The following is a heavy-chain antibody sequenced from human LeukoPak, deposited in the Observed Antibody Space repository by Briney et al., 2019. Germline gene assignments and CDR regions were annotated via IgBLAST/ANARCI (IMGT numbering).Heavy chain of an antibody. CDR3: AKGGPYYGSGSHRTTNWFDP. CDR1: GFTFSSYA. V-gene: IGHV3-23*01. J-gene: IGHJ5*02. CDR2: ISGGGGST. Sequence: QPGGSLRLSCAASGFTFSSYAMSWVRQAPGKGLEWVSAISGGGGSTYYADSVKGRFTISRDNSKNTLYLQMNSLRAEDTAVYYCAKGGPYYGSGSHRTTNWFDPWGQGTLVTVSS. D-gene: IGHD3-10*01.